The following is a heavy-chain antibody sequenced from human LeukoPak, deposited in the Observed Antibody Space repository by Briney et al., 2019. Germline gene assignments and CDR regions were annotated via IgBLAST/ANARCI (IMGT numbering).Heavy chain of an antibody. V-gene: IGHV3-23*01. CDR3: AKKNIQLWPPVLFDF. CDR1: GFTFSSYA. Sequence: GGSLRLSCAASGFTFSSYAMSWVRQAPGEGLEWVSAISGSGGSTYYAGSVKGRVPISRDNSKKTLYLQINSRRAEDTALYYGAKKNIQLWPPVLFDFGGKGTMAPV. D-gene: IGHD5-18*01. J-gene: IGHJ3*01. CDR2: ISGSGGST.